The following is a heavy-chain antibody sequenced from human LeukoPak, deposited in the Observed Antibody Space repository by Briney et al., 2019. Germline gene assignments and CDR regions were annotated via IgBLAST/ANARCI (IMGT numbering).Heavy chain of an antibody. J-gene: IGHJ3*01. CDR3: AREDDSWGPNNLDL. Sequence: AGGSLRLSCAASGFTFSSYEMNWVRQAPGKGLEWVSYISSSGSTIYYADSVMGRFTISRDNAKESLYLQMNSLRDEDTAVYYCAREDDSWGPNNLDLWGQGIMVTVSS. CDR1: GFTFSSYE. V-gene: IGHV3-48*03. CDR2: ISSSGSTI. D-gene: IGHD7-27*01.